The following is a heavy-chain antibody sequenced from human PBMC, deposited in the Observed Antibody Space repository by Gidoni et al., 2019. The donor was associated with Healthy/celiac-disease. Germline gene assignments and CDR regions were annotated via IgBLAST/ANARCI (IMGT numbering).Heavy chain of an antibody. Sequence: QVQLVQSAAEVKKPGASVKVSCKASGYTFTGYYMHWVRQHPGQGLEWMGWINPNSGGKNYAQKFQGWVTMTRDTSISTAYMELSRLRSDDTAVYYCAREDLSGSYYRFDPWGQGTLVTVSS. V-gene: IGHV1-2*04. CDR2: INPNSGGK. D-gene: IGHD1-26*01. CDR1: GYTFTGYY. CDR3: AREDLSGSYYRFDP. J-gene: IGHJ5*02.